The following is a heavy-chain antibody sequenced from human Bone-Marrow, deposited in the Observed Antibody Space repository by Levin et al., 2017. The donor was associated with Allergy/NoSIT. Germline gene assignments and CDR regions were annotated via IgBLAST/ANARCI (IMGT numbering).Heavy chain of an antibody. J-gene: IGHJ5*02. V-gene: IGHV5-10-1*01. CDR2: IDPSDSYT. CDR1: GYSFTSYW. Sequence: GGSLRLSCKGSGYSFTSYWISWVRQMPGKGLEWMGRIDPSDSYTNYSPSFQGHVTISADKSISTAYLQWSSLKASDTAMYYCATANPIKVDGSGWYDPSWGGYWFDPWGQGTLVTVSS. CDR3: ATANPIKVDGSGWYDPSWGGYWFDP. D-gene: IGHD6-19*01.